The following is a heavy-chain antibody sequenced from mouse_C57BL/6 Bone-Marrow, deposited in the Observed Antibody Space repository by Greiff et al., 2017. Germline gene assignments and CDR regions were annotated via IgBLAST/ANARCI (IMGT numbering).Heavy chain of an antibody. V-gene: IGHV1-82*01. J-gene: IGHJ2*01. D-gene: IGHD2-1*01. CDR2: IYPGDGDT. CDR3: ARSRGNYPFDY. Sequence: QVQLKQSGPELVKPGASVKISCKASGYAFSSSWMNWVKQRPGKGLEWIGRIYPGDGDTNYNGKFKGKATLTVDKSSSTAYMQLSSLTSEASAVYFCARSRGNYPFDYWGQGTTLTGAS. CDR1: GYAFSSSW.